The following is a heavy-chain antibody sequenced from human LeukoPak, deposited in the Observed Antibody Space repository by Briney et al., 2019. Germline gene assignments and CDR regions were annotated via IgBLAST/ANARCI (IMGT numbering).Heavy chain of an antibody. V-gene: IGHV1-2*02. CDR3: ARDRNRYYDSSGYFDY. CDR1: GYTFTAYY. J-gene: IGHJ4*02. Sequence: ASVKVSCKASGYTFTAYYMHWVRQAPGQGLEWMGWINPNSGGTNYAQKLQGRVTMTTDTSTSTAYMELRSLRSDDTAVYYCARDRNRYYDSSGYFDYWGQGTLATVSS. D-gene: IGHD3-22*01. CDR2: INPNSGGT.